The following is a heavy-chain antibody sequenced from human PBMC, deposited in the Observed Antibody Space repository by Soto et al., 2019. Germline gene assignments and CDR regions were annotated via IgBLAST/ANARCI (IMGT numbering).Heavy chain of an antibody. CDR2: IYYSGST. J-gene: IGHJ4*02. CDR3: ARRTRGYSYGN. Sequence: SETLSLTCTVSGGSISSYYWSWIRQPPGKGLEWIGYIYYSGSTNYNPSLKSRVTISVDTSKNQFSLKLSSVTAADTAVYYCARRTRGYSYGNWGQGTRVTVSS. CDR1: GGSISSYY. V-gene: IGHV4-59*08. D-gene: IGHD5-18*01.